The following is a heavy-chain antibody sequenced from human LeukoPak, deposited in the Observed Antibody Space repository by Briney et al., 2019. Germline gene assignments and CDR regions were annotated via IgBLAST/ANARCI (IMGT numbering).Heavy chain of an antibody. CDR3: AKDLIRDLWFGES. CDR1: GFTFSSYE. Sequence: GGSLRLSCAASGFTFSSYEMNWVRQAPEKGLEWVSYISSSGSTIYYADSVKGRFTISRDNAKNSLYLQMNSLRAEDTAVYYCAKDLIRDLWFGESWGQGTLVTVSS. J-gene: IGHJ5*02. D-gene: IGHD3-10*01. CDR2: ISSSGSTI. V-gene: IGHV3-48*03.